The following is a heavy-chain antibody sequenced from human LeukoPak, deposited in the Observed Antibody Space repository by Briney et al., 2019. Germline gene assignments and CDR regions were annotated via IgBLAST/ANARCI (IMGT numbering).Heavy chain of an antibody. V-gene: IGHV3-7*03. CDR3: AKEQQRAFDY. CDR2: IKQDGSEK. J-gene: IGHJ4*02. D-gene: IGHD6-13*01. CDR1: GFTFSSYW. Sequence: GGSLRLSCAASGFTFSSYWMSWVRQAPGKGLDWVANIKQDGSEKYYVDSVKGRFTISRDNSKNTLYLQMNSLRAEDTAVYYCAKEQQRAFDYWGQGTLVTVSS.